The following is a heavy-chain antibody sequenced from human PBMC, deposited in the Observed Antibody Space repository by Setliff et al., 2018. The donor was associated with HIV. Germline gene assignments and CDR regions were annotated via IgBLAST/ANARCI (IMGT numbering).Heavy chain of an antibody. CDR1: GGTFKNFA. Sequence: GASVKVSCKASGGTFKNFAINWVRQAPGQGLEWMGGIIPISGTAVYAQNFRGRVTVTTDDSTNTAYMEISSLKSDDTAVYFCARVGGIELWNQAYFDYWGQGTLVTVSS. V-gene: IGHV1-69*05. J-gene: IGHJ4*02. CDR2: IIPISGTA. CDR3: ARVGGIELWNQAYFDY. D-gene: IGHD1-1*01.